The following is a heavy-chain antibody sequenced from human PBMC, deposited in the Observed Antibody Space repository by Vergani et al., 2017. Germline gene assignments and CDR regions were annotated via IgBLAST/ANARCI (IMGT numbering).Heavy chain of an antibody. CDR1: GGSFSGYY. CDR3: ARDYYYDSSGYSN. CDR2: INHSGST. D-gene: IGHD3-22*01. V-gene: IGHV4-34*01. Sequence: QVQLPQWGAGLLKPSETLSLTCAVYGGSFSGYYWSWIRQPPGKGLEWIGEINHSGSTNYNPSLKSRVTISVDTSKNQFSLKLSSVTAADTAVYYCARDYYYDSSGYSNWGQGTLVTVSS. J-gene: IGHJ4*02.